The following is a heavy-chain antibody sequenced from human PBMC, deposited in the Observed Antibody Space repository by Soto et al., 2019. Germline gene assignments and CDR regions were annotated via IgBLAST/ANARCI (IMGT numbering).Heavy chain of an antibody. Sequence: SVKVSCNASGGTFSSYAISLVRHSPGQGLEWMGGIIPIFGTANYAQKFKGRVTITADKSTSTAYMELSSLRSEDTAGYYCARGRGYDILTGYLYYFDYWGQGTLVTVS. CDR3: ARGRGYDILTGYLYYFDY. CDR2: IIPIFGTA. J-gene: IGHJ4*02. V-gene: IGHV1-69*06. D-gene: IGHD3-9*01. CDR1: GGTFSSYA.